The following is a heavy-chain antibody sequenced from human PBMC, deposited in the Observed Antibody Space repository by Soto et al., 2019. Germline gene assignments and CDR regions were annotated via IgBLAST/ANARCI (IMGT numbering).Heavy chain of an antibody. Sequence: QVQLVQSGGEVKKPGASVKVSCKASGYTFTSYGISWVRQAPGQGLEWMGWISTYNGNTNYTQELQGRVTKTTNASTSTANMELRSLRSDDTAVYYCAREDSSGYKGGCRYWGQGTLVTVSS. CDR3: AREDSSGYKGGCRY. J-gene: IGHJ4*02. CDR2: ISTYNGNT. CDR1: GYTFTSYG. V-gene: IGHV1-18*01. D-gene: IGHD3-22*01.